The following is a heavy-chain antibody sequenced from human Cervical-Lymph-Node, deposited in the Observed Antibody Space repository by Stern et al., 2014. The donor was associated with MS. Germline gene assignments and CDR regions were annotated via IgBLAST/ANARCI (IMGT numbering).Heavy chain of an antibody. J-gene: IGHJ6*02. V-gene: IGHV3-30*03. CDR1: GFSLSNSG. Sequence: VQLVESRGGVVQPGRSLTLSCAASGFSLSNSGMHWVRQAPGKGLEWVAVMSFVGGNKKYGDSVKGRFSISRDMANNTLFLQMNSLRPEDTAVYYCMGVGDAMHVWGQGTTVIVSS. CDR2: MSFVGGNK. CDR3: MGVGDAMHV.